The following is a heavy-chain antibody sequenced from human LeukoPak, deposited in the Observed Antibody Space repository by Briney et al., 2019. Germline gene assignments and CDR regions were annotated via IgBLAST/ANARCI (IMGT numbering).Heavy chain of an antibody. V-gene: IGHV1-2*02. D-gene: IGHD2-15*01. CDR3: ARSDSYTWFDP. Sequence: ASVKVSCKASGYTFTYYYIHWMRQAPGQGLEWMGWINPDSGDTSYAQKFQGRVTMTRDTSISTVYVELSRLRSDDTAVYSCARSDSYTWFDPWGQGTLVTVSS. J-gene: IGHJ5*02. CDR2: INPDSGDT. CDR1: GYTFTYYY.